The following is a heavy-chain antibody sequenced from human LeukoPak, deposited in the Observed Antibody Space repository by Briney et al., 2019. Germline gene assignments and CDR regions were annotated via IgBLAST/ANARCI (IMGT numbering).Heavy chain of an antibody. CDR1: GFTFSNYA. CDR3: SKKPETKNGRGYL. V-gene: IGHV3-23*01. D-gene: IGHD3-10*02. CDR2: ISGSGGST. J-gene: IGHJ5*02. Sequence: GGSLRLSCVASGFTFSNYAMSWVRQAPGKGLEWVSAISGSGGSTYYADSVKGRFTISRDNSKNTLYLQMDSLRAEATALKYRSKKPETKNGRGYLWGQGTLVTVSS.